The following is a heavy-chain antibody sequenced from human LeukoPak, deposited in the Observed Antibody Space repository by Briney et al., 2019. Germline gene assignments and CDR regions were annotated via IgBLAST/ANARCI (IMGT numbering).Heavy chain of an antibody. D-gene: IGHD6-19*01. Sequence: PGGSLRLSCAVSGFTFSSYTMNWVRQAPGKGLEWVSSISSSSTTIYYADSVKGRFSISRDNVDNVVHLQMSGLRNEDTAFYYCARVAVAGPTGWFDSWGQGTLVTVSS. CDR2: ISSSSTTI. CDR1: GFTFSSYT. V-gene: IGHV3-48*02. CDR3: ARVAVAGPTGWFDS. J-gene: IGHJ5*01.